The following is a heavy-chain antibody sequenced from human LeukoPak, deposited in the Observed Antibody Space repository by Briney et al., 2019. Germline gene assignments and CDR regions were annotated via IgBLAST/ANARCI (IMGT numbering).Heavy chain of an antibody. CDR1: GYTFTSYY. V-gene: IGHV1-46*01. J-gene: IGHJ5*02. CDR3: ARGIVVQPSANWFDP. Sequence: GASVKVSCKASGYTFTSYYMHWVRQAPGQGLEWMGIINPSGGSTSYAQKFQGRVTITRDTSANTAYMELSSLRFEDTAVYYCARGIVVQPSANWFDPWAREPRSPSPQ. CDR2: INPSGGST. D-gene: IGHD2-2*01.